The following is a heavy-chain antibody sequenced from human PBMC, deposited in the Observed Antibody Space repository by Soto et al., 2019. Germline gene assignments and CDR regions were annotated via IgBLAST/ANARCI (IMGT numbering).Heavy chain of an antibody. CDR3: ARDTAAYSSSWYAWGGNYYYYYGMDV. D-gene: IGHD6-13*01. V-gene: IGHV3-21*01. CDR1: GFTFSSYS. J-gene: IGHJ6*02. CDR2: ISSSSSYI. Sequence: GGSLRLSCAASGFTFSSYSMNWVRQAPGKGLEWVSSISSSSSYIYYADSVKGRFTVSRDNSKNSLYLQMNSLRAEDTAVYYCARDTAAYSSSWYAWGGNYYYYYGMDVWGQGTTVTVSS.